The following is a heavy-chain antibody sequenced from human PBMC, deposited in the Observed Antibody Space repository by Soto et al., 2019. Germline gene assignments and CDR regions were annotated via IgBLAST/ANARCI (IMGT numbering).Heavy chain of an antibody. V-gene: IGHV1-8*01. CDR3: GRTLHGDKLDH. CDR1: GYTFTSYD. D-gene: IGHD4-17*01. Sequence: QVQLVQSGAEVKKPGASVKVSCKASGYTFTSYDINWVRQATGQGLEWMGWMNPNSGNTGYAQKFQGRVTMTRNTPKSKGHNGPGSLGSEDTAVEYLGRTLHGDKLDHWGQGTPV. CDR2: MNPNSGNT. J-gene: IGHJ4*02.